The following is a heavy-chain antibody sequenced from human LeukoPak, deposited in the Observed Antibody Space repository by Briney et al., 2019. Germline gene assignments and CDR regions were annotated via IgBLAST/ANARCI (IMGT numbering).Heavy chain of an antibody. V-gene: IGHV1-69*13. CDR2: IIPIFGTA. D-gene: IGHD1-26*01. CDR3: ATGLCGSYWCAFDI. CDR1: GGTFSSYA. J-gene: IGHJ3*02. Sequence: SVKVSCTASGGTFSSYAVSWVRQAPGQGLEWMGGIIPIFGTANYAQKFQGRVTITADESTSTAYMELSSLRSEDTAVYYCATGLCGSYWCAFDIWGQGTMVTVSS.